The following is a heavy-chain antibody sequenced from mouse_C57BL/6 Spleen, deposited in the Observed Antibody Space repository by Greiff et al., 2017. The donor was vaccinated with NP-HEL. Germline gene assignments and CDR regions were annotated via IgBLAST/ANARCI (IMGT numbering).Heavy chain of an antibody. CDR2: IRNKANNHAT. J-gene: IGHJ4*01. CDR3: TSPDYYGSRYYYAMDY. CDR1: GFTFSDAW. V-gene: IGHV6-6*01. D-gene: IGHD1-1*01. Sequence: DVKLQESGGGLVQPGGSMKLSCAASGFTFSDAWMDWVRQSPEKGLEWVAEIRNKANNHATYYAESVKGRFTISRDDSKSSVYLQMNSLRAEDTGIYYCTSPDYYGSRYYYAMDYWGQGTSVTVSS.